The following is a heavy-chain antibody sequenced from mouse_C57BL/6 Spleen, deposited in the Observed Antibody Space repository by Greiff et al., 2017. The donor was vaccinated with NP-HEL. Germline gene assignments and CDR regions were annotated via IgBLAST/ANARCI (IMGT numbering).Heavy chain of an antibody. Sequence: EVKLMESGPGLVKPSQSLSLTCSVTGYSITSGYYWNWIRQFPGNKLEWMGYISYDGSNNYNPSLKNRISITRDTSKNQFFLKLNSVTTEDTATYYCARDHSAWFAYWGQGTLVTVSA. CDR2: ISYDGSN. V-gene: IGHV3-6*01. J-gene: IGHJ3*01. CDR3: ARDHSAWFAY. CDR1: GYSITSGYY. D-gene: IGHD3-2*02.